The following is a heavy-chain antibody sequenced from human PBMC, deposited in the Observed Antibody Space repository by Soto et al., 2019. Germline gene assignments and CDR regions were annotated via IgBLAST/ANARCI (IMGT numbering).Heavy chain of an antibody. V-gene: IGHV4-34*01. J-gene: IGHJ6*02. CDR1: GGSFSGYY. D-gene: IGHD3-10*01. CDR3: ARGRGSGSYYTYYYYGMDV. CDR2: INHSGST. Sequence: SETLSLTCAVYGGSFSGYYWSWIRQPPGKGLEWIGEINHSGSTNYNPSLTSRVTISVDTSKNQFSLKLSSVTAADTAVYYCARGRGSGSYYTYYYYGMDVWGQGTTVTVSS.